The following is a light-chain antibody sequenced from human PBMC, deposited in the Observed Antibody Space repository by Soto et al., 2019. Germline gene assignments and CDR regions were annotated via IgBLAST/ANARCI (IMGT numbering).Light chain of an antibody. CDR1: QGLSSD. CDR2: AAS. CDR3: QQLNSYPIT. J-gene: IGKJ5*01. Sequence: DIQLTQSPSFLSASVGDRVTITCRASQGLSSDLAWYQQKPGKAPTLLIYAASTLQSGVPSRFSGSGSGTEFTLPISSLQPEDFATYYCQQLNSYPITFGQGTRLEIK. V-gene: IGKV1-9*01.